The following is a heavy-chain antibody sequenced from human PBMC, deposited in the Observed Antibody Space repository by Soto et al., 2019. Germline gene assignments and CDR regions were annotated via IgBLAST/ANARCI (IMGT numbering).Heavy chain of an antibody. CDR1: GYTFTGYY. V-gene: IGHV1-2*02. CDR3: ARERGCLIAARRNNCFDP. CDR2: INPNSGGT. D-gene: IGHD6-6*01. Sequence: ASVKVSCKASGYTFTGYYMHWVRQAPGQGLEWMGWINPNSGGTNYAQKFQGRVTMTRDTSISTAYMELSRLRSDDTAVYYCARERGCLIAARRNNCFDPWGQGTLVTVSS. J-gene: IGHJ5*02.